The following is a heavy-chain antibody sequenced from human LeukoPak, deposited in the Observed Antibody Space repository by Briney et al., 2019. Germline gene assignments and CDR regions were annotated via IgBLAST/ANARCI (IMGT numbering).Heavy chain of an antibody. D-gene: IGHD4-17*01. Sequence: SETLSRTGTVSGVSISSYYWSWLRHPPGQGLEWIGYIYYSGSTNYNPSLKSRVTISVDKSKNQFSLKLSSVTAADTAVYYCVRVVVYGDYPSWFDPWGQGTLVTVSS. CDR2: IYYSGST. J-gene: IGHJ5*02. CDR3: VRVVVYGDYPSWFDP. CDR1: GVSISSYY. V-gene: IGHV4-59*01.